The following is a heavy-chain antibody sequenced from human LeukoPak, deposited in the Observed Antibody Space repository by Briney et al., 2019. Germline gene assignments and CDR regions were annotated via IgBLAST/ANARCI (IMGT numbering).Heavy chain of an antibody. D-gene: IGHD2-2*01. J-gene: IGHJ5*02. Sequence: SETLSLTCTVSGGSISSGDYYWSWIRQPPGKGLEWIGYIYYSGSTYYNPSLKSRVTISVDTSKNQFSLKLSSVTAADTAVYYCARVVVVPAADSGWFDPWGQGTLVTVSS. CDR3: ARVVVVPAADSGWFDP. CDR1: GGSISSGDYY. V-gene: IGHV4-30-4*01. CDR2: IYYSGST.